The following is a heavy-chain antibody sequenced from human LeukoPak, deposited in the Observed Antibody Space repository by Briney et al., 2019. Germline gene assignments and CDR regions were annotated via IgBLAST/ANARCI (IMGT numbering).Heavy chain of an antibody. V-gene: IGHV5-51*01. Sequence: GESLKISCKGFGYPFATYWIGCVRQVPGKGLEWVGIIYPGDSDTRYSPSFQGQVTISADKSITTAYLQWSSLKASDTAMYYCARHVVPYSSGLTGFDYWGQGTLVTVSS. CDR3: ARHVVPYSSGLTGFDY. J-gene: IGHJ4*02. CDR1: GYPFATYW. CDR2: IYPGDSDT. D-gene: IGHD6-19*01.